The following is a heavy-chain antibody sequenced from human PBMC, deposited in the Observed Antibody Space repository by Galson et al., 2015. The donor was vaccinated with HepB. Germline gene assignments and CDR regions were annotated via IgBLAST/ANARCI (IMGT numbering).Heavy chain of an antibody. CDR3: ARGALIVVVGATQNNWFDP. CDR2: TSPYTHHT. V-gene: IGHV1-18*01. J-gene: IGHJ5*02. D-gene: IGHD2-15*01. Sequence: SVKVSCKASGYTFSTYSITWVRQAPGEGLEWMGWTSPYTHHTDYAQKFQGRVTMTTDTSTSTAYMELRSLRSDDTAVYYCARGALIVVVGATQNNWFDPWGQGTLVTVSS. CDR1: GYTFSTYS.